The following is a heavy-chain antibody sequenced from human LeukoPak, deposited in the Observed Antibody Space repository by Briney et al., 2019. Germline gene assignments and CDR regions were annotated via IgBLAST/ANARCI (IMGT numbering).Heavy chain of an antibody. D-gene: IGHD3-10*01. CDR2: INHSGST. Sequence: SETLSLTCAVYGGSFSGYYWSWIRQPPGKGLEWIGEINHSGSTNYNPSLKSRVTISVDTSKNQFSLKLSSVTAADTAVYYCARENLWFGELINYYYYYMDVWGKGTTVTISS. CDR1: GGSFSGYY. J-gene: IGHJ6*03. CDR3: ARENLWFGELINYYYYYMDV. V-gene: IGHV4-34*01.